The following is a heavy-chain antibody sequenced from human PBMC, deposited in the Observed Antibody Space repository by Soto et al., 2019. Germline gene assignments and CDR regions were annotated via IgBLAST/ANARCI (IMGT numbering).Heavy chain of an antibody. CDR2: IISSSSDI. CDR3: ARDPTTYYDSSDYLVHAPALDY. V-gene: IGHV3-21*01. D-gene: IGHD3-22*01. J-gene: IGHJ4*02. CDR1: GFTFSIYN. Sequence: EVQVVESGGGLVKPGGSLRLSCAASGFTFSIYNMNWVRQAPGKGLEWDSSIISSSSDIYYAESVKGRFTISRDNAKNSLYLPMNSLTAEDTAVYYCARDPTTYYDSSDYLVHAPALDYWGQRTLVTVSA.